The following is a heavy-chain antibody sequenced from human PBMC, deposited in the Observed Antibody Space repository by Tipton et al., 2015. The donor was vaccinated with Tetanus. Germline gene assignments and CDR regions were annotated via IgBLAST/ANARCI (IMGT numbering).Heavy chain of an antibody. CDR2: ISGSGGST. J-gene: IGHJ4*02. Sequence: GSLRLSCAASGFTFSSHAMRWVRQAPGKGLECVSGISGSGGSTYYAYSVKGRFTISRDNSKNTLYLQMNSLRAEDTAVYYCAKKYCSGGSCYSIDYWGQGTLVTVSS. V-gene: IGHV3-23*01. CDR1: GFTFSSHA. D-gene: IGHD2-15*01. CDR3: AKKYCSGGSCYSIDY.